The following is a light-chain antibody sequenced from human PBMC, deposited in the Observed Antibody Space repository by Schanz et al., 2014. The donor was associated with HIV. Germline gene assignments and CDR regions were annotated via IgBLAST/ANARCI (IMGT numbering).Light chain of an antibody. V-gene: IGKV1-9*01. CDR2: AAS. CDR3: QQSFSTPRT. J-gene: IGKJ4*01. CDR1: QTISSS. Sequence: DIQLTQSPALLSASVGDRVTITCRASQTISSSLAWYQQRPGKAPKVLIYAASSLQRGAPSRFSGSGSGTEFTLTISSLQPEDFATYYCQQSFSTPRTFGGGTYVEIK.